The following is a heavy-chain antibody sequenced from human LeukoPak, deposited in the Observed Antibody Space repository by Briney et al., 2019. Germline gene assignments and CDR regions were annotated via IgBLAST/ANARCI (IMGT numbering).Heavy chain of an antibody. CDR1: GYTFTGYY. V-gene: IGHV1-2*02. D-gene: IGHD1-26*01. J-gene: IGHJ4*02. CDR3: ARDWSGSYDY. CDR2: INPNSGGT. Sequence: GASVKVSCKASGYTFTGYYMHWARQAPGQGLEWMGLINPNSGGTNYAQKFQGRVTVTRDTSSSTAYMELSRLRSDDTAVYYCARDWSGSYDYWGQGTLVTVSS.